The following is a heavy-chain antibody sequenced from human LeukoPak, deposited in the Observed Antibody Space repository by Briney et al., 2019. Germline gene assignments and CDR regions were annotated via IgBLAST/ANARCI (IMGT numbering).Heavy chain of an antibody. CDR3: ARGASSGWTDY. CDR2: IYYSGST. CDR1: GGSISSYY. V-gene: IGHV4-59*01. D-gene: IGHD6-19*01. J-gene: IGHJ4*02. Sequence: SETLSLTCTVSGGSISSYYWSWIRQPPGKGLEWIGYIYYSGSTNYNPSLKSRVTISVDTSKNQFSLKLSSVTAADTAVYYCARGASSGWTDYWGQGTLVTVSS.